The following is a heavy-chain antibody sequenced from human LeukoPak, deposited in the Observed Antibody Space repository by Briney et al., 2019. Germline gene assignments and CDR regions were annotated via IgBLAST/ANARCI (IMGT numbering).Heavy chain of an antibody. CDR3: ASMVLGDSSGYLDY. CDR2: INHSGST. Sequence: SETLSLTCAVYGGSFSGYYWSWIRQPPGKGLEWIGEINHSGSTNYDPSLTSRATISVATSKNQFSLKLSSVTAADTAVYYCASMVLGDSSGYLDYWGEGTLVTVSS. V-gene: IGHV4-34*01. CDR1: GGSFSGYY. J-gene: IGHJ4*02. D-gene: IGHD3-22*01.